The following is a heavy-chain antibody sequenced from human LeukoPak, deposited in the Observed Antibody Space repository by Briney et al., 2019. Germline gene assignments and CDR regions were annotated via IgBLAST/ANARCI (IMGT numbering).Heavy chain of an antibody. CDR2: ISSSSSTI. D-gene: IGHD2-2*01. J-gene: IGHJ4*02. V-gene: IGHV3-48*01. CDR1: GFIFSSYS. Sequence: GGSLRLSCAASGFIFSSYSMNWVRQAPGKGLEWVSYISSSSSTIYYADSVKGRFTISRDNAKNSLYLQMNSLRAEDTAVYYCARERVYCSSTSCYAKLFDYWGQGTLVTVSS. CDR3: ARERVYCSSTSCYAKLFDY.